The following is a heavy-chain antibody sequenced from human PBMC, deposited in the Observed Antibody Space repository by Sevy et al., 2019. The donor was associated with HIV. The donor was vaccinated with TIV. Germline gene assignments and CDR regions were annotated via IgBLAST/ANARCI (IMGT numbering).Heavy chain of an antibody. CDR1: GYTLTELS. V-gene: IGHV1-24*01. Sequence: ASVKVSCKVSGYTLTELSMHWVRQAPGKGLEWMGSFDPEDGETIYSQNFQGRVTMTEDRSTDTAYMELSSLRSEDTAVYYCAITKDYYDSSGYPFDYWGPGTLVTVSS. J-gene: IGHJ4*02. D-gene: IGHD3-22*01. CDR2: FDPEDGET. CDR3: AITKDYYDSSGYPFDY.